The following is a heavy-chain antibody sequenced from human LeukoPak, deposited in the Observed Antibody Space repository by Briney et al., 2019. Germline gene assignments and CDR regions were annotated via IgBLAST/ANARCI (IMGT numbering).Heavy chain of an antibody. V-gene: IGHV1-2*02. J-gene: IGHJ4*02. CDR1: GYTLTGYY. D-gene: IGHD1-14*01. CDR2: INPNSGAT. Sequence: ASVKVSCKASGYTLTGYYIHWVRQAPGQGLEWMAWINPNSGATNFAQKFQGRVTMTRDTSISTAYMELSGLRSDDTAAYYCARGRNNDYWGQGTLVTVSS. CDR3: ARGRNNDY.